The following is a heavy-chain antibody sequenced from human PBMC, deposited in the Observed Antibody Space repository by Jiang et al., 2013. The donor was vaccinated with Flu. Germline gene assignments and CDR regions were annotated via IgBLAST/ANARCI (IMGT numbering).Heavy chain of an antibody. V-gene: IGHV1-69*02. D-gene: IGHD3-22*01. CDR3: ARVDSSGYYSSYNWFDP. CDR1: GGTFSSYT. J-gene: IGHJ5*02. CDR2: IIPILGIA. Sequence: GAEVKKPGSSVKVSCKASGGTFSSYTISWVRQAPGQGLEWMGRIIPILGIANYAQKFQGRVTITADKSTSTAYMELSSLRSEDTAVYYCARVDSSGYYSSYNWFDPWGQGTLVTVS.